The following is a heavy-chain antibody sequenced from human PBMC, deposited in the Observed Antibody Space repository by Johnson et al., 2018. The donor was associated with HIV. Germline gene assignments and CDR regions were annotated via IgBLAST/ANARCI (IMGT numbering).Heavy chain of an antibody. CDR3: ARRSGTWDAFDI. Sequence: PGGSLRLSCAASGFTFDDYAMHWVRQAPGKGLEWVSGISWNSGSIGYADSVKGRFSISRDNAKNSLYLQMNSLRAEDTALYYCARRSGTWDAFDIWGQGTLV. D-gene: IGHD1-26*01. J-gene: IGHJ3*02. CDR1: GFTFDDYA. V-gene: IGHV3-9*01. CDR2: ISWNSGSI.